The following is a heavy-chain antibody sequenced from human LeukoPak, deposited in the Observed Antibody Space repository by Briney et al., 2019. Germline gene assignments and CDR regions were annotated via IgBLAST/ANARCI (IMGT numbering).Heavy chain of an antibody. CDR1: GGSISSSSYY. Sequence: SETLSLTCTVSGGSISSSSYYWGWIRQPPGKGLEWIGSIYYSGSTNYNPSLKSRVTISVDTSKNQFSLKLSSVTAADTAVYYCASGSGWMSRDAFDIWGQGTMVTVSS. CDR3: ASGSGWMSRDAFDI. D-gene: IGHD6-19*01. V-gene: IGHV4-39*01. J-gene: IGHJ3*02. CDR2: IYYSGST.